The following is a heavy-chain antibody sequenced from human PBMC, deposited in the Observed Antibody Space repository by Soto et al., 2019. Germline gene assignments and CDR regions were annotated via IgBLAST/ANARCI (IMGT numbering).Heavy chain of an antibody. CDR1: GYTFTSYY. CDR3: ARVRDGYNPEGEFDY. CDR2: INPSGGST. Sequence: GASVKVSCKASGYTFTSYYMHWVRQAPGQGLEWMGIINPSGGSTSYAQKFQGRVTMTRDTSTSTVYMELSSLRSEDTAVYYCARVRDGYNPEGEFDYWGQGTLVTVSS. J-gene: IGHJ4*02. V-gene: IGHV1-46*01. D-gene: IGHD5-12*01.